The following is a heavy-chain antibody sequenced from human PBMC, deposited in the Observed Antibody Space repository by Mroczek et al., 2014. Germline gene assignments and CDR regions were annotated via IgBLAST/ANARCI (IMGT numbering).Heavy chain of an antibody. CDR1: GWLHQQWWVTT. D-gene: IGHD2-2*01. V-gene: IGHV4-31*03. Sequence: VQLQQWGPGXVKPSQTLSLTCTVSGWLHQQWWVTTGAGSAQHPREGAWSGLGYIYYSGSTYYNPSLKSRVTISVDTSKNQFSLKLSSVTAADTAVYYCARAMVRFSHASQDYYYYGMDVWGQGTTVTVSS. J-gene: IGHJ6*02. CDR3: ARAMVRFSHASQDYYYYGMDV. CDR2: IYYSGST.